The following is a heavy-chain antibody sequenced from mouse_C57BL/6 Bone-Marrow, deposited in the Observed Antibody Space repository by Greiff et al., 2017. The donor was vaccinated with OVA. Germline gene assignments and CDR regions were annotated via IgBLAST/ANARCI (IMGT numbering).Heavy chain of an antibody. J-gene: IGHJ3*01. CDR1: GYSFTGYY. Sequence: VQLQQSGPELVKPGASVKISCKASGYSFTGYYMHWVKQSHGNILDWIGYIYPYNGVSSYNQKFKGKATLTVDKSSSTAYMELRSLTSEDSAVDYCSIYYYGSSYAAGFAYWGQGTLVTVSA. CDR2: IYPYNGVS. CDR3: SIYYYGSSYAAGFAY. D-gene: IGHD1-1*01. V-gene: IGHV1-31*01.